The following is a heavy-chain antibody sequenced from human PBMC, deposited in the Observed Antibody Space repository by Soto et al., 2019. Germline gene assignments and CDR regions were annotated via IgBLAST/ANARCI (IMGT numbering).Heavy chain of an antibody. CDR3: AQIRLLVTLFGVVEVWFDP. D-gene: IGHD3-3*01. CDR1: GLSLTTTGVG. CDR2: IYWNGDQ. J-gene: IGHJ5*02. V-gene: IGHV2-5*01. Sequence: QITLQESGPTVVEPTETLTLTCTFSGLSLTTTGVGVGWLRQPPGKALEWLAIIYWNGDQRYNPALRHRLTITKDPSKTQVVLTVTSMESVDTATYFCAQIRLLVTLFGVVEVWFDPWGQGTLVSVSS.